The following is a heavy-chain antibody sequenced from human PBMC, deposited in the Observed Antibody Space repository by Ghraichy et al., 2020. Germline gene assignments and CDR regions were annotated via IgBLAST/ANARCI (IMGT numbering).Heavy chain of an antibody. CDR1: GGSISSGSYY. J-gene: IGHJ5*02. V-gene: IGHV4-39*01. D-gene: IGHD3-3*01. CDR3: ARQGPNYDFWSGLGWFDT. Sequence: SETLSLTCIVSGGSISSGSYYWGWIRQPPGKGLEWIGSIYYSGSTYYNPSLKSRVTISEDTSKNQFSLKLTSVTAADTAVYYCARQGPNYDFWSGLGWFDTWGQGTLVTVSS. CDR2: IYYSGST.